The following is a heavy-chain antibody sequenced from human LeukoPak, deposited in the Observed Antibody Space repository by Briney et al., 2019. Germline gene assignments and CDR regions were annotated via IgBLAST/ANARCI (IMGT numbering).Heavy chain of an antibody. CDR3: ARKQNRVRGVSDFDY. Sequence: GGSLRLSCTASGFAFSHHNMNWVRQAPGKGLKWVASISSSSNYIYYSDSVKGRFTISRYNAKNSLFLQMHGLRAEETAVYYCARKQNRVRGVSDFDYWGQGTLVTVSS. CDR1: GFAFSHHN. V-gene: IGHV3-21*01. CDR2: ISSSSNYI. J-gene: IGHJ4*02. D-gene: IGHD3-10*01.